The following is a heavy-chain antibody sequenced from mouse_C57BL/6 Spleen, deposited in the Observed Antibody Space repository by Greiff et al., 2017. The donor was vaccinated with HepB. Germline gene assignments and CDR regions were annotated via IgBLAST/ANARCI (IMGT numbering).Heavy chain of an antibody. V-gene: IGHV5-6*01. D-gene: IGHD2-3*01. Sequence: EVKLVESGGDLVKPGGSLKLSCAASGFTFSSYGMSWVRQTPDKRLEWVATISSGGSYTYYPDSVKGRFTISRDNAKNPLYLQMSSLKSEDTAMYYCARQIYDGPFAYWGQGTLVTVSA. CDR2: ISSGGSYT. CDR1: GFTFSSYG. J-gene: IGHJ3*01. CDR3: ARQIYDGPFAY.